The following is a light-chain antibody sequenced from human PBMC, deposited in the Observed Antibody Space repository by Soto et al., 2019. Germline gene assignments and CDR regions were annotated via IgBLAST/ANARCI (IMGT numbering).Light chain of an antibody. CDR1: QSISSSY. Sequence: EIVLTQSPGTLSLSPGERATLSCRASQSISSSYLVWYQQKPGQAPRLLIYDASSRATGIPDRFSGSGSGTDFALTISRLEPEDFAVYYCQHYGGSAPFTVGQGTRLEIK. CDR3: QHYGGSAPFT. J-gene: IGKJ5*01. V-gene: IGKV3-20*01. CDR2: DAS.